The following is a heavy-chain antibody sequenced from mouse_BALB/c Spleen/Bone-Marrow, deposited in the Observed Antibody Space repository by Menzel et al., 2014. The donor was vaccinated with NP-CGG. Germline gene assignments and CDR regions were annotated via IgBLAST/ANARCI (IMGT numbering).Heavy chain of an antibody. D-gene: IGHD2-1*01. CDR1: GFTFSDYG. CDR2: ISNLAYSI. J-gene: IGHJ4*01. CDR3: TRNYGNQGAMDY. V-gene: IGHV5-15*02. Sequence: EVKLMESGGGLVQPGGSRKLSCAASGFTFSDYGMAWVRQAPGKGPEWVAFISNLAYSIYYADTVTGRSTISRENAKSTLYLEMSSLRSEDTAIYYCTRNYGNQGAMDYWGQGTSVTVSS.